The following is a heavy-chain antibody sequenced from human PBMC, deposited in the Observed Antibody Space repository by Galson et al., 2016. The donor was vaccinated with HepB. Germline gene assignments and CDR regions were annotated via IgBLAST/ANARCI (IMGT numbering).Heavy chain of an antibody. Sequence: SLRLSCASSGFAFINYEMTWVRQAPGQGLECVAVIYLAGSTFYADSVRGRFTISRDDSANILYLQMTSLRAEDTAVYFCAGYLSRRGGIDYWGQGTLVAVSS. D-gene: IGHD2-21*01. CDR2: IYLAGST. CDR3: AGYLSRRGGIDY. V-gene: IGHV3-53*01. J-gene: IGHJ4*02. CDR1: GFAFINYE.